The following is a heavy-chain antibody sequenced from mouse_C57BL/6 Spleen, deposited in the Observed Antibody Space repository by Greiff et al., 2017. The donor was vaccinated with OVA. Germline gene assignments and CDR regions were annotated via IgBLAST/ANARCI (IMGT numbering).Heavy chain of an antibody. D-gene: IGHD1-1*01. CDR1: GYTFTCYW. CDR2: INPSSGYT. CDR3: ARHYGLAWFAD. V-gene: IGHV1-7*01. J-gene: IGHJ3*01. Sequence: VQLQESGADLAQPGDSVKLSCKASGYTFTCYWMHWVQQRPGQGLEWIGYINPSSGYTKYKQKFKGQATLTADKSTSTVYMQLSSLTYEDSAVYYCARHYGLAWFADWGQGTLVTVSA.